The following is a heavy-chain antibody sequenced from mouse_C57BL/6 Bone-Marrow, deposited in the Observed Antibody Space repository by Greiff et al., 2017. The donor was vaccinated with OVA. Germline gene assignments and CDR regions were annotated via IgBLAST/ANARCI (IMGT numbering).Heavy chain of an antibody. Sequence: EVKLMESEGGLVQPGSSMKLSCTASGFTFSDYYMAWVRQVPEKGLEWVANINYDGSSTYYLDSLKSRFIISRDNAKNILYLQMSSLKSEDTATYYCARGEVVSYFDYWGQGTTLTVSS. V-gene: IGHV5-16*01. CDR1: GFTFSDYY. CDR3: ARGEVVSYFDY. D-gene: IGHD1-1*01. J-gene: IGHJ2*01. CDR2: INYDGSST.